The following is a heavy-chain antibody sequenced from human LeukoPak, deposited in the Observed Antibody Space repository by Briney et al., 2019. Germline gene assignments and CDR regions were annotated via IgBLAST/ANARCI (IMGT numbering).Heavy chain of an antibody. CDR2: ISAYNGNT. CDR1: GYTFTSYG. Sequence: ASVKVSCKASGYTFTSYGISWVRQAPGQGLEWMGWISAYNGNTNYAQKLQGRVTMTTDTSTSTAYMVLRSLRSDDTAVYYCARDLRWELLQSLVYDAFDIWGQGTMVTVSS. D-gene: IGHD1-26*01. J-gene: IGHJ3*02. V-gene: IGHV1-18*01. CDR3: ARDLRWELLQSLVYDAFDI.